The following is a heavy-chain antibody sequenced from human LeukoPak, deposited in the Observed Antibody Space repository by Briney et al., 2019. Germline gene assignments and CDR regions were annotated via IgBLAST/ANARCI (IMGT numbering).Heavy chain of an antibody. J-gene: IGHJ4*02. CDR3: ARDFGYSYGPYYFDY. CDR1: GYSFTSYY. D-gene: IGHD5-18*01. CDR2: INPSGGST. V-gene: IGHV1-46*01. Sequence: ASVKVSCKASGYSFTSYYMHWVRQAPGQGLECMGIINPSGGSTSYAQKFQGRVTMTRDTSTSTVYMELSSLRSEDTAVYYCARDFGYSYGPYYFDYWGQGTLVTVSS.